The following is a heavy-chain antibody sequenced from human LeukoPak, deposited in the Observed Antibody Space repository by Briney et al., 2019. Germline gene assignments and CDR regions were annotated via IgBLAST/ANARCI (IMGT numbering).Heavy chain of an antibody. J-gene: IGHJ4*02. D-gene: IGHD5-18*01. CDR2: INHSGST. CDR1: GGSFSGYY. V-gene: IGHV4-34*01. CDR3: ARARGRYGQLFDY. Sequence: SETLSLTCAVYGGSFSGYYWSWIRRPPGKGLEWIGEINHSGSTNYNPSLKSRVTISVDTSKNQFSLKLSSVTAADTAVYYCARARGRYGQLFDYWGQGTLVTVSS.